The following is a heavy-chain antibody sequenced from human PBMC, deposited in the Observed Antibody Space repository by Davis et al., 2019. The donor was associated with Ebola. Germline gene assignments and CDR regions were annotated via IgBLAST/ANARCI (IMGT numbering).Heavy chain of an antibody. J-gene: IGHJ3*02. V-gene: IGHV5-51*01. CDR2: VYPPDSDT. CDR3: ARLIIQTFGSFDI. CDR1: GYNFPAYW. D-gene: IGHD1-1*01. Sequence: KVSCKGSGYNFPAYWIAWVRQKPGKGLEWMGIVYPPDSDTRYSPSFQGQVTISVDTSINTAYLQWSSLKASDTAMYYCARLIIQTFGSFDIWGQGTMVTVSS.